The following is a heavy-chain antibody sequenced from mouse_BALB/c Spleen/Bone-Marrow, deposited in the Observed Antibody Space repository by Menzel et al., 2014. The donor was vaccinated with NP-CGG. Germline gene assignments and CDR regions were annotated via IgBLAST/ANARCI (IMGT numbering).Heavy chain of an antibody. CDR1: GYSFTGCT. J-gene: IGHJ4*01. D-gene: IGHD2-3*01. CDR2: INPYNGGT. CDR3: ARWNDGYSLYYYAMDY. Sequence: EVQLQQSGPELVKPGASMKISCEASGYSFTGCTMNWVKQSHGKNLEWIGLINPYNGGTSYNQKFKGKATLTVDKSSSTAYMELLSLTSEDSAVYYCARWNDGYSLYYYAMDYWGQGTSVTVSS. V-gene: IGHV1-26*01.